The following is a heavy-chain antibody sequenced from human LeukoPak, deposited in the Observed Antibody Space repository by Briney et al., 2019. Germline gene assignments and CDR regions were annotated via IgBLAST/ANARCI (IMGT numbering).Heavy chain of an antibody. D-gene: IGHD6-13*01. CDR2: INTNTGNP. CDR3: ARDPPKIAAAAPRGDY. Sequence: ASVKVSCKASGYTFTSYAMNWVRQAPGQGLEWMGWINTNTGNPTYAQGFTGRFVFSLDTSVSTAYLQISSLKAEDTAVYYCARDPPKIAAAAPRGDYXGXGTLVTVSS. CDR1: GYTFTSYA. J-gene: IGHJ4*02. V-gene: IGHV7-4-1*02.